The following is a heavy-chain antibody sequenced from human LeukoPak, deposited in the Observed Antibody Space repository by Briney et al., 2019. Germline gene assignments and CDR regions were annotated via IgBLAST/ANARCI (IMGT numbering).Heavy chain of an antibody. V-gene: IGHV4-31*03. CDR3: AAQRLLWFGELSKYIDY. CDR2: IYYSGST. Sequence: SETLSLTCTVSGGSISSGGYYWSWIRQHPGKGLEWIGYIYYSGSTYYNPSLKSRVTISVDTSKNQFSLKLSSVTAADTAVYYCAAQRLLWFGELSKYIDYWGQGTLVTVSS. D-gene: IGHD3-10*01. CDR1: GGSISSGGYY. J-gene: IGHJ4*02.